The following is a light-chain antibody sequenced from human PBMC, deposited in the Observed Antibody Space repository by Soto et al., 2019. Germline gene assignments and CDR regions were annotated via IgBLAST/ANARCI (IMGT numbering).Light chain of an antibody. CDR2: GSS. J-gene: IGKJ5*01. CDR3: LQDNDWPLST. V-gene: IGKV3-15*01. CDR1: QSVSNS. Sequence: EFVLTQSPATLSLSPGERVTLSYRASQSVSNSLAWYQQKPGQPPRLLIYGSSSRATGVPARFSGSGSGTEFTLTISSLQSEDSGIYYCLQDNDWPLSTFGQGTRLEIK.